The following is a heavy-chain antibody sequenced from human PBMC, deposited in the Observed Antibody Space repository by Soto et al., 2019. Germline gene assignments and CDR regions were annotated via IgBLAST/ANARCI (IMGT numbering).Heavy chain of an antibody. V-gene: IGHV1-18*01. CDR2: ISAYNCNT. Sequence: GASVRVSCTACVYTFTSGGISSVRQAPGQRLEWMGWISAYNCNTNDAQKLQGRVTMSTDTSTSTAYMELRSLRSDDTAVYYCARGRCSSTSCYPPDWLDPRGQGTLVTVSS. D-gene: IGHD2-2*01. CDR1: VYTFTSGG. J-gene: IGHJ5*02. CDR3: ARGRCSSTSCYPPDWLDP.